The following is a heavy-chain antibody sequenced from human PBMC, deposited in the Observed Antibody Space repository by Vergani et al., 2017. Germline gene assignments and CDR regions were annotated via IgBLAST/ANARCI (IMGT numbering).Heavy chain of an antibody. V-gene: IGHV3-23*01. Sequence: EVQLLESGGGLVQPGGSLRLSCAASGFTFSSYAMSWVRQAPGKGLEWVSAISGSGGSTYYADSVKGRFTISRANSKNTLYLQMNSLRAEDTAVYYCAKVGVPAGTFDYWGQGTLVTVSS. J-gene: IGHJ4*02. CDR2: ISGSGGST. D-gene: IGHD2-2*01. CDR3: AKVGVPAGTFDY. CDR1: GFTFSSYA.